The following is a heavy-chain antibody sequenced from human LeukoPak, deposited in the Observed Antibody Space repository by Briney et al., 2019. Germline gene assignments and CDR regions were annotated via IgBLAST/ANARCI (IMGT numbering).Heavy chain of an antibody. D-gene: IGHD2-2*02. CDR3: TRAKYQLLYLSDY. V-gene: IGHV3-49*04. Sequence: PGRSLRLSCTASGFTFGDYAMSWVRQAPGKGLEWVGFIRSKAYGGTTEYAASVKGRFTILRDDSKSIAYLQMNSLKTEDTAVYYCTRAKYQLLYLSDYWGQGTLVTVSS. J-gene: IGHJ4*02. CDR1: GFTFGDYA. CDR2: IRSKAYGGTT.